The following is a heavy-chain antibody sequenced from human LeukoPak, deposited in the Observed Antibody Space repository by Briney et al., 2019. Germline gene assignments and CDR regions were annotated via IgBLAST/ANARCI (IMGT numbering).Heavy chain of an antibody. D-gene: IGHD3-10*01. CDR3: ARTLLLWFGELSLDY. CDR2: INHSGST. CDR1: GGSFSGYY. Sequence: PSETLSLTCAVHGGSFSGYYWSWIRQPPGKGREGMGEINHSGSTNYNPSLKSRVTISVDTSKNQFSLKLSSVTAADTAVCYCARTLLLWFGELSLDYWGQGTLVTVSS. J-gene: IGHJ4*02. V-gene: IGHV4-34*01.